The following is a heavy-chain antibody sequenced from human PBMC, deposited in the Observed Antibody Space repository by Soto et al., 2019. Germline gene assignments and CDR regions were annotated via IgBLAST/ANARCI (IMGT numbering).Heavy chain of an antibody. J-gene: IGHJ6*02. CDR1: GDVFRSYG. Sequence: SVKVSCKASGDVFRSYGINWVRQAPGQGLEWMGGIIPSSGTTNYAQKFQGRVAITADESTDTVYMELSRLRSEDTAVYFCARVRCFNGLCHTADYGMDVWGQGTTVTVSS. CDR3: ARVRCFNGLCHTADYGMDV. CDR2: IIPSSGTT. V-gene: IGHV1-69*13. D-gene: IGHD2-8*01.